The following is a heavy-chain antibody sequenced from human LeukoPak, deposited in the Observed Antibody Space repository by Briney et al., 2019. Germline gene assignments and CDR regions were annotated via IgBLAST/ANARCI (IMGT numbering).Heavy chain of an antibody. Sequence: GASVKVSCKASGYTFTGYYIHWVRQAPGQGLEWMGRINPNSGDTNYVQKFQGRVTMTRDTSISTAYMELSSLRSDDTAVYYCARDRPPYSSGWLNAFDIWGQGTMVTVSS. CDR3: ARDRPPYSSGWLNAFDI. CDR2: INPNSGDT. J-gene: IGHJ3*02. D-gene: IGHD6-19*01. CDR1: GYTFTGYY. V-gene: IGHV1-2*02.